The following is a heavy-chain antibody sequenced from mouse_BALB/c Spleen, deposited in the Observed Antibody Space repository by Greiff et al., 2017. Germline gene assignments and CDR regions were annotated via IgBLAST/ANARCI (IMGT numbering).Heavy chain of an antibody. V-gene: IGHV14-3*02. D-gene: IGHD4-1*01. CDR1: GFNIKDTY. CDR2: IDPANGNT. Sequence: EVQLQQSGAELVKPGASVKLSCTASGFNIKDTYMHWVKQRPEQGLEWIGRIDPANGNTKYDPKFQGKATITADTSSNTAYLQLSSLTSEDTAVYYCARRNWVYAMDYWGQGTSVTVSS. J-gene: IGHJ4*01. CDR3: ARRNWVYAMDY.